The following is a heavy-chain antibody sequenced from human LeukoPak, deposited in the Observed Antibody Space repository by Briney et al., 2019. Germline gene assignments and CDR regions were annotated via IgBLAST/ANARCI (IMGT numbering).Heavy chain of an antibody. CDR1: GFTFSSYA. CDR2: ISGSGCST. V-gene: IGHV3-23*01. Sequence: PGGTLRLSCAASGFTFSSYAMSWVRQAPGKGLEWVSAISGSGCSTYYADSVKGRFTISRDNSKNTLYLQMNSLRSEDTAVYYCAKSDRYASGWYAPFNYWAQGTLVTVSS. CDR3: AKSDRYASGWYAPFNY. D-gene: IGHD6-19*01. J-gene: IGHJ4*02.